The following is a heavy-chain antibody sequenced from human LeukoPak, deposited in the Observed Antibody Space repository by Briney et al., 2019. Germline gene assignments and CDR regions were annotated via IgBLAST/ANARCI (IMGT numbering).Heavy chain of an antibody. D-gene: IGHD3-22*01. CDR3: ARALSSGYYYGLDY. CDR2: IYSGGST. J-gene: IGHJ4*02. Sequence: GGSLRLSCAASGFTFSSYWMHWVRQAPGKGLEWVSVIYSGGSTYYADSVKGRFTISRDNSKNTLYLQMNSLRAEDTAVYYCARALSSGYYYGLDYWGQGTLVTVSS. CDR1: GFTFSSYW. V-gene: IGHV3-53*01.